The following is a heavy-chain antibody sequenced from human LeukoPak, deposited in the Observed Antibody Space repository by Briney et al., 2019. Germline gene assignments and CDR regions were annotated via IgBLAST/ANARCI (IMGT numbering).Heavy chain of an antibody. CDR2: ISSSSSYI. V-gene: IGHV3-21*01. D-gene: IGHD2-2*01. CDR3: AKDDGDIVVVPAAIGLFDY. CDR1: GFTFSSYS. Sequence: GGSLRLSCAASGFTFSSYSMNWVRQAPGKGLEGVSSISSSSSYIYYADSVKGRFTISRDNSKNTLYLQMNSLRAEDTAVYYCAKDDGDIVVVPAAIGLFDYWGQGTLVTVSS. J-gene: IGHJ4*02.